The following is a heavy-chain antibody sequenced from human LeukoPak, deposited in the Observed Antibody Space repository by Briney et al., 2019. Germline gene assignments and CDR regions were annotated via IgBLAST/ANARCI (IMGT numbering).Heavy chain of an antibody. D-gene: IGHD6-13*01. CDR1: GYTFTSYY. Sequence: ASVKVSCKASGYTFTSYYMHWVRQAPGQGLEWMGIINPSGGSTSYAQKFQGRVTMTRDTSTSTVYMELSSLRSEDTAVYYCARGLRSSSWYSGWFDPWGQGTLVTVSS. CDR3: ARGLRSSSWYSGWFDP. CDR2: INPSGGST. J-gene: IGHJ5*02. V-gene: IGHV1-46*01.